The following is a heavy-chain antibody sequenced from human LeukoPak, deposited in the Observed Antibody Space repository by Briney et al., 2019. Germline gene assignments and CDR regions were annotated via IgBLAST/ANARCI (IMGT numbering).Heavy chain of an antibody. CDR1: GGSISSSSYY. CDR2: IYYSGGP. J-gene: IGHJ4*02. D-gene: IGHD6-6*01. V-gene: IGHV4-39*01. Sequence: PSETLSLTCTVSGGSISSSSYYWGWIRQPPGKGLEWIGSIYYSGGPYYNPSLKSRVTISVDTSKNQFSLKLSSVTAADTAVYYCASLVRLAARLKNFDYWGQGTLVTVSS. CDR3: ASLVRLAARLKNFDY.